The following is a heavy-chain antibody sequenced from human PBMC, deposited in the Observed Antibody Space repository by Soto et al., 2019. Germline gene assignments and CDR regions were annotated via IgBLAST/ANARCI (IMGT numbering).Heavy chain of an antibody. CDR3: ANWGGLNFPRLY. CDR1: GGSIYTDDW. Sequence: QVRLQESGPGLVEPSGTLSLTCTVSGGSIYTDDWWTWVRQTPGKGLEWIGEVHQLVGTNYNPSLRNRVTISIDKSKNQFSLELTSVTAADTAVYYCANWGGLNFPRLYWGPGTLVAVSS. J-gene: IGHJ4*02. V-gene: IGHV4-4*02. D-gene: IGHD3-16*01. CDR2: VHQLVGT.